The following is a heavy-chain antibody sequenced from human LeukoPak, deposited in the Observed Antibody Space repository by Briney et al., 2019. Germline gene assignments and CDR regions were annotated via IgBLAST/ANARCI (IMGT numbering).Heavy chain of an antibody. CDR2: IYTSGST. V-gene: IGHV4-61*02. Sequence: SETLSLTCTVSGGSISSGSYYWSWIRQPAGKGLEWIGRIYTSGSTNYNPSLKSRVTISVDTSKNQFSLKLSSVTAADTAVYYCARRYDFWSGYPPPLDYWGQGTLVTVSS. CDR1: GGSISSGSYY. CDR3: ARRYDFWSGYPPPLDY. D-gene: IGHD3-3*01. J-gene: IGHJ4*02.